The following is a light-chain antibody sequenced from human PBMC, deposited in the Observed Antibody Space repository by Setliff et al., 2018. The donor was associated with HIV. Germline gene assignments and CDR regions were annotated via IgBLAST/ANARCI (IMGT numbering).Light chain of an antibody. CDR3: SSYTGSSTLEV. CDR1: SSDVGGYNY. CDR2: DVS. V-gene: IGLV2-11*01. J-gene: IGLJ1*01. Sequence: QSVLTQPHSVSGSPGQSVTISCTGTSSDVGGYNYVSWYQQHPDKAPKLMIYDVSKRPSGVPDRFSGSKSGNTASLTISGLQAEDEAAYYCSSYTGSSTLEVFGTGTKVTVL.